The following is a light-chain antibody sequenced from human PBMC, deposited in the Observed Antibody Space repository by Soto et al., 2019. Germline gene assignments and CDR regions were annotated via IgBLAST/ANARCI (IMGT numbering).Light chain of an antibody. CDR1: NIGDHS. CDR3: QVWDSSTDHWV. Sequence: SYELTQPPSVSVAPGQTARITCGGENIGDHSVHWYQQRPGQAPVLVVSDDSDRPSGIPERISGSNSGYTATLTISRVEDGDQADYHCQVWDSSTDHWVFGGGTKLTVL. J-gene: IGLJ3*02. V-gene: IGLV3-21*02. CDR2: DDS.